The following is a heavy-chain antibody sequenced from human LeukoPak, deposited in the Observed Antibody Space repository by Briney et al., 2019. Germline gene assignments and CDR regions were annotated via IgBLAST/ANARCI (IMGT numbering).Heavy chain of an antibody. V-gene: IGHV3-23*01. CDR2: VSVSGSST. J-gene: IGHJ3*02. CDR1: GFTFSTYV. Sequence: GGSLRLSCAASGFTFSTYVMSWVRQAPGKGLEWVSTVSVSGSSTYYADSVKGRFAISRDNSKNTLYLQMNSLRVEDTAVYYCVQEGPRGLAFDIWGQGTKVTVSS. CDR3: VQEGPRGLAFDI.